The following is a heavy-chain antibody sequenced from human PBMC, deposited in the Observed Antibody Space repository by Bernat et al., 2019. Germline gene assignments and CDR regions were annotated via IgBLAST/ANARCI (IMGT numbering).Heavy chain of an antibody. CDR1: GDSVSSNSAA. CDR2: TYYRSKWYN. Sequence: QVQLQQSGPGLVKPSQTLSLPCAISGDSVSSNSAAWNWIRQSPSRGLEWLGRTYYRSKWYNDYAVSVKSRITINPDTSKNQFSLQLNSVTPEDTAVYYCARSGYCTNGVCPYYYYYGMDVWGQGTTVTVSS. V-gene: IGHV6-1*01. D-gene: IGHD2-8*01. CDR3: ARSGYCTNGVCPYYYYYGMDV. J-gene: IGHJ6*02.